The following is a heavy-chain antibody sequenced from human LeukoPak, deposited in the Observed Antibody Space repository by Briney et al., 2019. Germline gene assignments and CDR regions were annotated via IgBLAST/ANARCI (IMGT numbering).Heavy chain of an antibody. D-gene: IGHD3-16*01. J-gene: IGHJ6*03. CDR3: ARETSQKGAHYMDV. CDR2: IYYSGST. CDR1: GGSFSGFY. Sequence: SETLSLTCAVYGGSFSGFYWSWIRQPPGKGLEWIGYIYYSGSTNYNPSLKSRLTISVDTSKNQFSLKLSSVTAADTAVYYCARETSQKGAHYMDVWGKGTTVTISS. V-gene: IGHV4-59*01.